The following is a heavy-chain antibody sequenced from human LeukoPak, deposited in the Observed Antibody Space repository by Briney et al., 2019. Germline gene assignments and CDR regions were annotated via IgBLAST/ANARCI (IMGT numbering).Heavy chain of an antibody. Sequence: GGSLGLSCAASGFTFRNYVIHWVRQAPGKGLEWVAVTSSDLNVKLYADSLKGRFTISRDNSRSTLYLQMNSLRPEDTAIYYCAREGYYGSGSPPSLYFDYWGQGTLVTVSS. D-gene: IGHD3-10*01. V-gene: IGHV3-30-3*01. J-gene: IGHJ4*02. CDR2: TSSDLNVK. CDR1: GFTFRNYV. CDR3: AREGYYGSGSPPSLYFDY.